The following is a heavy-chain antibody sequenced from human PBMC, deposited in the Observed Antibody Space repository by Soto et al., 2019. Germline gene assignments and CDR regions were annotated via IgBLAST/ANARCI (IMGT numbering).Heavy chain of an antibody. Sequence: SRTNSCKHSRYSFTGYCTGWVRPPRGNRPPRMGIIYPGVAESRYSPSFQGQVTMSVDKSTTTAYLQWTSRKASDTAMYYCAGLVCSGNSPQMEVWCQGKMDKVS. J-gene: IGHJ3*01. CDR3: AGLVCSGNSPQMEV. D-gene: IGHD6-25*01. CDR2: IYPGVAES. CDR1: RYSFTGYC. V-gene: IGHV5-51*01.